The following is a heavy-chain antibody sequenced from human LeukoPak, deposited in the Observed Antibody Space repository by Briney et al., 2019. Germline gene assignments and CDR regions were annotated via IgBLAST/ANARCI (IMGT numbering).Heavy chain of an antibody. V-gene: IGHV4-59*08. CDR3: ARLRGYSYGFADY. D-gene: IGHD5-18*01. J-gene: IGHJ4*02. Sequence: SETLSLTCTVSGVSISSYYWSWIRQPPGKGLEWIGYIYYSGSTNYNPSLKGRVTISVDTSKNQFSLKLSSVTAADTAVYYCARLRGYSYGFADYWGQGTLVTVSS. CDR1: GVSISSYY. CDR2: IYYSGST.